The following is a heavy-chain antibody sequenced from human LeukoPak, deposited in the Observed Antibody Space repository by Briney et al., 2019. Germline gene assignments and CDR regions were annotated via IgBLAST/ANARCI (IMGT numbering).Heavy chain of an antibody. Sequence: PSETLSLTCTVSGGSISSYYWSWIRQPPGKGLEWIGYIYYSGSTNYNPSLKSRVTISVGTSKNQFSLKLSSVTAADTAVYYCARILKRYSGYDFDYWGQGTLVTVSS. J-gene: IGHJ4*02. V-gene: IGHV4-59*08. CDR3: ARILKRYSGYDFDY. D-gene: IGHD5-12*01. CDR1: GGSISSYY. CDR2: IYYSGST.